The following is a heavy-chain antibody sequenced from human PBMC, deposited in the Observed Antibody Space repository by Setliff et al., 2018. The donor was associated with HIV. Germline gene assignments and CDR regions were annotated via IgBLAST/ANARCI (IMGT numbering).Heavy chain of an antibody. CDR1: GGSISSSNW. V-gene: IGHV4-4*02. CDR3: ARVGYHGSGRYSFDY. D-gene: IGHD3-10*01. Sequence: SETLSLTCAVSGGSISSSNWWSWVRQPPGKGLEWIGEIYHSGSTKYNPSLKSRVTISADTSKNQFSLNLSSVTAAETAVYYCARVGYHGSGRYSFDYWGQGTLVTVSS. J-gene: IGHJ4*02. CDR2: IYHSGST.